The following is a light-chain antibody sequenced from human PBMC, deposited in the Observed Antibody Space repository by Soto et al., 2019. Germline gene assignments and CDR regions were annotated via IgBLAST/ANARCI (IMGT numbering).Light chain of an antibody. J-gene: IGLJ1*01. CDR1: SSDVGRHNA. CDR2: DVS. V-gene: IGLV2-14*03. CDR3: SYYRVGGSYV. Sequence: QSALTQPASVSGSPGQSITISCSGTSSDVGRHNAVSWYQQHPGKVPQLMIYDVSIRPSGISDRLSASNSGNMASLTISGLQAEDESDYDCSYYRVGGSYVFGTGTKLTVL.